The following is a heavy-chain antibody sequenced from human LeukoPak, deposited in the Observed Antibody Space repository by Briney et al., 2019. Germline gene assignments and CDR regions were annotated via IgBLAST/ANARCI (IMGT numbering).Heavy chain of an antibody. D-gene: IGHD2-2*01. J-gene: IGHJ5*02. CDR3: ATLGYCSSTSCYSGWFDP. CDR1: GYSFTSYW. V-gene: IGHV5-51*01. CDR2: IYPGDSDT. Sequence: KFGASLKISCQGSGYSFTSYWIGWVRQMPGKGLEWMGIIYPGDSDTRYSPSFQGQVTISADKSISTAYLQWSSLKASDTAMYYCATLGYCSSTSCYSGWFDPWGQGTLVTVSS.